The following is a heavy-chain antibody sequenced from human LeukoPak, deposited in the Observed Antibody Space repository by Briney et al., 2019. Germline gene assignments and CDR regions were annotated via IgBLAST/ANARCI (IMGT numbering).Heavy chain of an antibody. CDR3: ARLRLAAAGTGSRNWFDP. Sequence: PSETLSLTCTVSGGSISSYYWSWIRQPPGKGLEWIGYIYYRGSTNYNPSLKSRVTISVDTSKNQFSLKLSSVTASDTAVYYCARLRLAAAGTGSRNWFDPWGQGTLVTVYS. D-gene: IGHD6-13*01. V-gene: IGHV4-59*01. J-gene: IGHJ5*02. CDR2: IYYRGST. CDR1: GGSISSYY.